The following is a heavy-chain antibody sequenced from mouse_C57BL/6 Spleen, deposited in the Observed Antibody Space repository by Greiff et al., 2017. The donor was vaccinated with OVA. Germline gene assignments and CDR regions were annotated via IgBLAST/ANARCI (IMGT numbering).Heavy chain of an antibody. CDR2: IYPGDGDT. V-gene: IGHV1-82*01. CDR1: GYAFSSSW. J-gene: IGHJ2*01. CDR3: ARGWLLLDY. Sequence: VQLQQSGPELVKPGASVKISCKASGYAFSSSWMNWVKQRPGKGLEWIGRIYPGDGDTNYNGKFKGKATLTADKSSSTAYMQLSSLTSEDAAVCVCARGWLLLDYWGQGTTLTVSS. D-gene: IGHD2-3*01.